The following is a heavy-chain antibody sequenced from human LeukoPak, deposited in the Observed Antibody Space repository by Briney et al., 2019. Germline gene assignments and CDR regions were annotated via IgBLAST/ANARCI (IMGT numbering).Heavy chain of an antibody. Sequence: ASVKVSCKASGYTFTSYDINWVRQATGQGLEWMGWMNPNSGNTGYAQKFQGRVTMTRNTSISTAYMELSSLRSKDTAVYYCATQMTTVVTNWFDPWGQGTLVTVSS. D-gene: IGHD4-23*01. CDR3: ATQMTTVVTNWFDP. CDR2: MNPNSGNT. V-gene: IGHV1-8*01. CDR1: GYTFTSYD. J-gene: IGHJ5*02.